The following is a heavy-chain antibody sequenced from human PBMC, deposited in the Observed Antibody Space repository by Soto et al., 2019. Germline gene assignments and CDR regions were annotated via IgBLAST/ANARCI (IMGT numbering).Heavy chain of an antibody. Sequence: GVSLRLSCAASGFKFSGYGMYWVRQAPGRGLEWVAVILFDGSNIYYGDSVKGRFTISRDNSKSTVYLQMNDLRADDTAVYFCAKGAVLGYGEYYSDYWGRGTLVTVSS. D-gene: IGHD3-10*01. J-gene: IGHJ4*01. CDR1: GFKFSGYG. V-gene: IGHV3-30*18. CDR2: ILFDGSNI. CDR3: AKGAVLGYGEYYSDY.